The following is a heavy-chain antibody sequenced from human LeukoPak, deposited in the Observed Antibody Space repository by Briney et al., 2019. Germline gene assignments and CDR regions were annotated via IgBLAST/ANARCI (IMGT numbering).Heavy chain of an antibody. CDR2: INHSGST. D-gene: IGHD3-10*01. V-gene: IGHV4-34*01. CDR3: ARGAGYGSGSSTTPFDY. Sequence: SETLSLTCAVYGGSFSGYYWSWIRQPPGKGLEWIGEINHSGSTNYNPSLKSRVTISVDTSKNQFSLKLSSVTAADTAVYYCARGAGYGSGSSTTPFDYRGQGTLVTVSS. CDR1: GGSFSGYY. J-gene: IGHJ4*02.